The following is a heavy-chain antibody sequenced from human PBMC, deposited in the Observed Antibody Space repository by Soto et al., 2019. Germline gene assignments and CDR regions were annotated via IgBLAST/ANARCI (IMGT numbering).Heavy chain of an antibody. CDR2: IIPILGIA. D-gene: IGHD1-1*01. CDR3: ARGTPKGYYFDY. CDR1: GGTFSSYT. V-gene: IGHV1-69*02. Sequence: QVQLVQSGAEVKKPGSSVKVSCKASGGTFSSYTISWVRQAPGQGLEWMGRIIPILGIANYAQKFQGRVTITADKSTSTAYMELSSLRSEDTAVYYCARGTPKGYYFDYWGQGTLVTVSS. J-gene: IGHJ4*02.